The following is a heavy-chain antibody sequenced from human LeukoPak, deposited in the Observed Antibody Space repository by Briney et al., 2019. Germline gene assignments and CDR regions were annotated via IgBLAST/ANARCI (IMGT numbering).Heavy chain of an antibody. V-gene: IGHV3-43*01. CDR2: ISWDGGST. D-gene: IGHD3-10*01. Sequence: GGSLRLSCAASGFTFDDYTMHWVRQAPGKGLEWVSLISWDGGSTYYADSVKGRFTISRDNSKNSLYLQTDSLRAEDTAVYYCARGGIITSYAFEIWGQGAMVTVSS. CDR1: GFTFDDYT. CDR3: ARGGIITSYAFEI. J-gene: IGHJ3*02.